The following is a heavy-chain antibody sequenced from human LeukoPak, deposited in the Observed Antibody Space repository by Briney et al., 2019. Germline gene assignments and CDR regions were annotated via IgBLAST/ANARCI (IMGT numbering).Heavy chain of an antibody. D-gene: IGHD2-21*01. CDR3: ARHLPAGVIAMDY. Sequence: PSQTLSLTCTVSGGSVSSGDYYWSWIRQPPGKGLEWIGSIYYSGSTYYNPSLKSRVTISVDTSKNQFSLKLSSVTAADTAVYYCARHLPAGVIAMDYWGQGTLVTVSS. CDR2: IYYSGST. CDR1: GGSVSSGDYY. V-gene: IGHV4-30-2*03. J-gene: IGHJ4*02.